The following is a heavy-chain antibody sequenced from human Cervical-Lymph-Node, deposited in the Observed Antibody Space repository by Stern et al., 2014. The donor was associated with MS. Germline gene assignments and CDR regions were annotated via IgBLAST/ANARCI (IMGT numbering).Heavy chain of an antibody. D-gene: IGHD3-3*01. V-gene: IGHV3-53*01. CDR2: IYTDDST. CDR3: ARAIFGVNTAAMAPDAFDT. CDR1: GFTVSNNY. J-gene: IGHJ3*02. Sequence: VQLVQSGGGLIQPGGSLRLSCAAPGFTVSNNYMSWVRQAPGKGLEWVSLIYTDDSTYYAGSVKGRFTSSRDSSKNKLFLQMNSLRAEDTAVYYCARAIFGVNTAAMAPDAFDTWGQGTMVTVSS.